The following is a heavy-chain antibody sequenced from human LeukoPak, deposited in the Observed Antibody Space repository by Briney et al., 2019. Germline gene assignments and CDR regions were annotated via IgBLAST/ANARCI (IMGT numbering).Heavy chain of an antibody. CDR3: ARSTPNVLRYFDWSGFEGPNYYYYGMDV. CDR1: GYTFTGYY. J-gene: IGHJ6*02. CDR2: INPNSGGT. D-gene: IGHD3-9*01. Sequence: EASVKVSCKASGYTFTGYYMHWVRQAPGQGLEWMGWINPNSGGTNYAQKFQGRVTMTRDTSISTAYMELSRLRSDDTAVYYCARSTPNVLRYFDWSGFEGPNYYYYGMDVWGQGTTVTVSS. V-gene: IGHV1-2*02.